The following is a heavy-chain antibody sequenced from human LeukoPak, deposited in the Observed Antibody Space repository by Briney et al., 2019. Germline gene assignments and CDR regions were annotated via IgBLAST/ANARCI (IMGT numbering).Heavy chain of an antibody. J-gene: IGHJ4*02. Sequence: GSLKISCKGSGYSFTSYWIGWVRQMPGKGLEWMGIIYPGDSDTRYSPSFQGQVTISADRSISTAYLQWSRLKASDTAIYYCARRGYGTSSPLDYWGQGTLVTVSS. CDR1: GYSFTSYW. CDR3: ARRGYGTSSPLDY. CDR2: IYPGDSDT. D-gene: IGHD2-15*01. V-gene: IGHV5-51*01.